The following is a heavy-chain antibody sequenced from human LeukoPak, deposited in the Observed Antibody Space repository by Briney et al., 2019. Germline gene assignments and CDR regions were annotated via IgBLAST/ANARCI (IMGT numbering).Heavy chain of an antibody. D-gene: IGHD2-15*01. CDR3: ARVVVAVTGGATDAFDI. CDR1: GGSISSGSYY. J-gene: IGHJ3*02. Sequence: SQTLSLTCTVSGGSISSGSYYWSWIRQPAGKGLEWIGRIYTSGSTNYNPSLKSQVTIAVDTSKNQFSLKLSSVTAADTAVYYCARVVVAVTGGATDAFDIWGQGTMVTVSS. V-gene: IGHV4-61*02. CDR2: IYTSGST.